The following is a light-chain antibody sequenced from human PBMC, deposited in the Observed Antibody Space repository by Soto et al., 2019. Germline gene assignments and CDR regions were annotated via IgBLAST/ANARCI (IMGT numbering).Light chain of an antibody. V-gene: IGLV2-8*01. CDR3: VSFAGGTYV. J-gene: IGLJ1*01. CDR1: SSGVGAYIF. CDR2: DVN. Sequence: QSALAQPPSASGSPGQSVTISCTGTSSGVGAYIFVSWYQQHPGKAPKLMVYDVNRRPPGVPDRFFGSKSGNTASLTVSGLQAEDEDDYYCVSFAGGTYVFGTGAKVTVL.